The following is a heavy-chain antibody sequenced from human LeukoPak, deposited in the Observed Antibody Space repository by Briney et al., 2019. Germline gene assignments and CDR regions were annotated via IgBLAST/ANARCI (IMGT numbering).Heavy chain of an antibody. CDR3: ARVIDVAAAGYFDS. Sequence: SETLSLTGTGSGGSISSYYWSWIRQPPGKGLEWIGYIYYSGSTNYNPSLKSRVTISVDTSRNQFSLKLSSVTAADTALYYCARVIDVAAAGYFDSWGQGTQVTVSS. CDR2: IYYSGST. CDR1: GGSISSYY. V-gene: IGHV4-59*08. J-gene: IGHJ4*02. D-gene: IGHD6-13*01.